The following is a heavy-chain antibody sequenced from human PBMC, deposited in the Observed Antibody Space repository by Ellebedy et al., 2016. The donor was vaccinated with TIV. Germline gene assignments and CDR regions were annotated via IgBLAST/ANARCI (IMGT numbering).Heavy chain of an antibody. CDR1: GYIFTSNG. Sequence: AASVNVSCKTSGYIFTSNGVSWVRQAPGEGLEWMGWISAYKDHTVYAQKFQGRVTLTTDTSTSTAYMELRSLKPDDTAVYFCARDVIGNFDYDVLDYWGQGTLVTVSS. V-gene: IGHV1-18*01. D-gene: IGHD3-16*01. CDR2: ISAYKDHT. J-gene: IGHJ4*02. CDR3: ARDVIGNFDYDVLDY.